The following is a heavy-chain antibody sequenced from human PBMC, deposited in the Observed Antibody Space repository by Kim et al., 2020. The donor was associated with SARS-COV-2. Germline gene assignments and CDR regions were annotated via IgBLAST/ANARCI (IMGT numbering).Heavy chain of an antibody. CDR1: GGSISTSSYY. CDR3: ARRKGKGDILDY. V-gene: IGHV4-39*01. Sequence: SETLSLTCTVSGGSISTSSYYWGWIRQPPGKGLEWIGNIYYTGSTYSNPSLKSRVTISIETSKNQFSLNLRSVTAADTAVYYCARRKGKGDILDYWGQGT. J-gene: IGHJ4*02. CDR2: IYYTGST. D-gene: IGHD2-21*02.